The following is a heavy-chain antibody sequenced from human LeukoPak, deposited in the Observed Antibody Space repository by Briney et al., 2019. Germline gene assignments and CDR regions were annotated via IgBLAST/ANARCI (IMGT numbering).Heavy chain of an antibody. J-gene: IGHJ1*01. CDR2: MSYSGST. V-gene: IGHV4-39*07. D-gene: IGHD3-22*01. CDR3: ARVVQSTDSSGFYLPEYFQH. CDR1: GGSITSSSYS. Sequence: SETLSLTCTVSGGSITSSSYSWGWIRQPPGKGLEWIASMSYSGSTYYNPSLKSRVTISVDTSKNQFSLKLSSVTAADTAVYYCARVVQSTDSSGFYLPEYFQHWGQGTLVTVSS.